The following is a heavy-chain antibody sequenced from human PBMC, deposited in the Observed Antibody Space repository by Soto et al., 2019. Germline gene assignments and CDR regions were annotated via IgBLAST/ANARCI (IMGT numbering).Heavy chain of an antibody. D-gene: IGHD2-2*01. J-gene: IGHJ4*02. V-gene: IGHV4-31*03. CDR2: IYYSGST. CDR1: GGSISSGGYY. Sequence: QVQLQESGPGLVKPSQTLSLTCTVSGGSISSGGYYWSWIRQHPGKGLEWIGYIYYSGSTYYNPSLKSRVTIXVXTXQNQFSLKLSSVTAADTAVYYCARGRSSTSPYPIGYWGQGTLVTVSS. CDR3: ARGRSSTSPYPIGY.